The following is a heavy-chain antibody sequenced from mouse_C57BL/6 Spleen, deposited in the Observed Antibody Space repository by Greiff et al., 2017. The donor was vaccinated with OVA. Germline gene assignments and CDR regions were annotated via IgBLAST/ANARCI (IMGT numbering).Heavy chain of an antibody. CDR1: GYTFTSYW. V-gene: IGHV1-50*01. D-gene: IGHD2-3*01. J-gene: IGHJ2*01. CDR3: ARYYDGYYHFDY. Sequence: QVQLQQPGAELVKPGASVKLSCKASGYTFTSYWMQWVNQRPGQGLEWIGEIDPSDSYTNYNQKFKGKATLTVDTSSSTAYMQLSSLTSEDSAVYYCARYYDGYYHFDYWGQGTTLTVSS. CDR2: IDPSDSYT.